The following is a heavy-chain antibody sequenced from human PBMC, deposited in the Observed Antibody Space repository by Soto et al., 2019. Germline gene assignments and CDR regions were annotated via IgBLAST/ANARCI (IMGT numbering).Heavy chain of an antibody. J-gene: IGHJ6*03. CDR2: INPNGGVT. Sequence: QVQLVQSGAEVKKPGASVTVSCRSSGDTFNDYYIHWVRQAPGQGLEWMGWINPNGGVTKYAQKFQGWVSMTRDAYIRTVYMQLSRLRSDDTAVYYCARESEWSTATLDYYYFYMDVWGTGTTVTVSS. D-gene: IGHD3-3*01. V-gene: IGHV1-2*04. CDR1: GDTFNDYY. CDR3: ARESEWSTATLDYYYFYMDV.